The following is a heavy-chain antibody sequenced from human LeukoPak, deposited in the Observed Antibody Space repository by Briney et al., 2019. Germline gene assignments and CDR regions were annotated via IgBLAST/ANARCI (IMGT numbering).Heavy chain of an antibody. Sequence: PGGSLRLSCAASGFTFSDYYMSWIRQAPGKGLEWVSYISSSGSTIYYADSVKGRFTISRDNAKNSLYLQMNSLRAEDTAVYYCARAYYPLYYYDSSGYSQYAFDYWGQGTLVTVSS. CDR2: ISSSGSTI. D-gene: IGHD3-22*01. CDR1: GFTFSDYY. CDR3: ARAYYPLYYYDSSGYSQYAFDY. V-gene: IGHV3-11*01. J-gene: IGHJ4*02.